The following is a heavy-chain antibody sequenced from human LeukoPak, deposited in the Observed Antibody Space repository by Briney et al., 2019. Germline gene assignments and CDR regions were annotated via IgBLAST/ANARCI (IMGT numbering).Heavy chain of an antibody. CDR1: GGFTSSYY. J-gene: IGHJ4*02. D-gene: IGHD6-19*01. CDR3: ARDSPRSGWYNY. CDR2: IYYSGST. Sequence: SETLSLTCTVSGGFTSSYYWSWIRQPPGKGLEWIGYIYYSGSTNYNPSLKSRVTISVDTSKNQLSLKLSSVTAADTAVYYCARDSPRSGWYNYWGQGTLVTVSS. V-gene: IGHV4-59*01.